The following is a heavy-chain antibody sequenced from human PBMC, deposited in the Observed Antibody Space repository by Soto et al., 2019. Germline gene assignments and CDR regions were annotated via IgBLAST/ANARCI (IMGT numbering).Heavy chain of an antibody. J-gene: IGHJ4*02. CDR3: ATPSPRNYDFWSGYYTFDY. V-gene: IGHV1-24*01. D-gene: IGHD3-3*01. CDR1: GYTLTELS. Sequence: GASVKVSCKVSGYTLTELSMHWLRQAPGKGLEWMGGFDPEDGETIYAQKFQGRVTMTEDTSTDTAYMELSSLRSEDTAVYYCATPSPRNYDFWSGYYTFDYWGQGTLVTVSS. CDR2: FDPEDGET.